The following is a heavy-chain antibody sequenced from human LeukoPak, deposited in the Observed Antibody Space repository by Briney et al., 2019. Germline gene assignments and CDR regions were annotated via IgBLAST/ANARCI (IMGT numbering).Heavy chain of an antibody. V-gene: IGHV4-59*08. CDR3: ARSVVVPAAIEL. Sequence: PSETLSLTCAVYGGSFSSYYWSWIRQPPGKGLEWIGYIYYSGSTNYNPSLKSRVTISVDTSKNQFSLKLSSVTAADTAVYYCARSVVVPAAIELWGQGTLVTVSS. CDR1: GGSFSSYY. J-gene: IGHJ4*02. CDR2: IYYSGST. D-gene: IGHD2-2*01.